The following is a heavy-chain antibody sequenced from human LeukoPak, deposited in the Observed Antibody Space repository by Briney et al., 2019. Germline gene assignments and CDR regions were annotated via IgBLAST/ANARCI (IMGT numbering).Heavy chain of an antibody. V-gene: IGHV3-23*01. Sequence: PGGSLRLSCAGTGFTFSSHAMSWVRQAPGKGLQWVSGISGSGGRTNYADSVKGRSIISRENPKNPMYLQMNSLRAEDTAVYYCANRPTVTESRYNWFDPWGQGTLVTVSS. CDR3: ANRPTVTESRYNWFDP. CDR2: ISGSGGRT. CDR1: GFTFSSHA. J-gene: IGHJ5*02. D-gene: IGHD4-17*01.